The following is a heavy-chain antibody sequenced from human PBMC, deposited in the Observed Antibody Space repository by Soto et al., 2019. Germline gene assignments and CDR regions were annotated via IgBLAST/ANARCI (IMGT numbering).Heavy chain of an antibody. CDR1: GFPFSSYC. Sequence: LIVSCAASGFPFSSYCMRWVRHARFNGLYFVGVIWYDGSNKDYAESVKGRFTISRDNSKNILYLQMNSLRADDTAVYYCARTALGEVYYYYYGMDVWGQGTTVTVSS. D-gene: IGHD3-16*01. CDR2: IWYDGSNK. CDR3: ARTALGEVYYYYYGMDV. J-gene: IGHJ6*02. V-gene: IGHV3-33*01.